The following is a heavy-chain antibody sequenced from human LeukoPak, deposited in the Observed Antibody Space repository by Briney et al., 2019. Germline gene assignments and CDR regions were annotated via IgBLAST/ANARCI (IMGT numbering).Heavy chain of an antibody. D-gene: IGHD3-9*01. V-gene: IGHV3-23*01. CDR1: GFTFSSYA. CDR3: AKDSYGILTGYVDY. J-gene: IGHJ4*02. CDR2: ISGSGGST. Sequence: GGSLRLSCAASGFTFSSYAMSWVRQAPGKGLEWVSAISGSGGSTYYADSVKGRFTISRDNSKNTLYLQMSSLRAEDTAVYYCAKDSYGILTGYVDYWGQGTLVTVSS.